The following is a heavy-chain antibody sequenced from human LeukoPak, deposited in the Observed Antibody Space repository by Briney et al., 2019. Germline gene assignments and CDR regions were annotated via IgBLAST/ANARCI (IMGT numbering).Heavy chain of an antibody. Sequence: PSETLSLTCTVSGGSISSSSYYWGWIRQPPGKGLEWIGSIYYSGSTYYNPSLKSRVTISVDKSKNQFSLKLSSVTAADTAVYYCASTEYDILTGYSKIFDAFDIWGQGTMVTVSS. J-gene: IGHJ3*02. CDR2: IYYSGST. CDR3: ASTEYDILTGYSKIFDAFDI. V-gene: IGHV4-39*07. D-gene: IGHD3-9*01. CDR1: GGSISSSSYY.